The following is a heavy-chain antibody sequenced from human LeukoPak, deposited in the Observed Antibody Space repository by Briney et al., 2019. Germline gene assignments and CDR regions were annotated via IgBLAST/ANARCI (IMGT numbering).Heavy chain of an antibody. D-gene: IGHD6-6*01. CDR2: IYYSGSP. V-gene: IGHV4-59*11. Sequence: SETLSLTCTISSGSMSGQYWSWTLQPPGKGLEWIGYIYYSGSPNYNPSLESRFTISVDTSKNQFSLNLNSVTAADTAVYYCARGGPSSKYFGLWGRGTLVTVSS. CDR3: ARGGPSSKYFGL. CDR1: SGSMSGQY. J-gene: IGHJ2*01.